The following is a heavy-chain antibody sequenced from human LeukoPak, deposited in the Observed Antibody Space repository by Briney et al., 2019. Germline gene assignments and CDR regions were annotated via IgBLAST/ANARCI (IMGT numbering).Heavy chain of an antibody. J-gene: IGHJ5*02. V-gene: IGHV3-20*04. Sequence: WGSLRLSCAVSGFTFDDNGMSWVRQAPGKGLEWVSGINWNGGRTGYADSVKGRFTISRDNAKNSLYLQMNSLRAEDTALYYCARVTCSGGSCYRWFDPWGQGTLVTVSS. CDR1: GFTFDDNG. CDR3: ARVTCSGGSCYRWFDP. CDR2: INWNGGRT. D-gene: IGHD2-15*01.